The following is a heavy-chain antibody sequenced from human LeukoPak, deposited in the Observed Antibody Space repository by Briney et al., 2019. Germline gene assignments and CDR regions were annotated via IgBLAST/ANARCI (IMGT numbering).Heavy chain of an antibody. V-gene: IGHV4-4*07. D-gene: IGHD6-13*01. Sequence: SSETLSLTCTVSGGSINGYYWSWIRQPAGKGLEWIGRIYNSESINYNPSLKSRVTMSIDTSKSQFSLKLNSVTAADTAVYYCPRDRSSSYTRDWFDPWGQGALVTVSS. CDR3: PRDRSSSYTRDWFDP. CDR1: GGSINGYY. J-gene: IGHJ5*02. CDR2: IYNSESI.